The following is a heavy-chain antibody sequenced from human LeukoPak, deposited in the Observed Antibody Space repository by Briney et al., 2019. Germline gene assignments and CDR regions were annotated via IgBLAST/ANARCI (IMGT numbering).Heavy chain of an antibody. D-gene: IGHD3-3*01. V-gene: IGHV1-2*02. CDR1: GYTFTGYY. CDR3: ASYYDFKNWFDP. Sequence: EASVKVSCKASGYTFTGYYMHWVRQAPGQGLEWMGWINPNSGGTDYAQRFQGRVTMTRDTSISTAYMELSRLRSDDTAVYYCASYYDFKNWFDPWGQGTLVTVSS. J-gene: IGHJ5*02. CDR2: INPNSGGT.